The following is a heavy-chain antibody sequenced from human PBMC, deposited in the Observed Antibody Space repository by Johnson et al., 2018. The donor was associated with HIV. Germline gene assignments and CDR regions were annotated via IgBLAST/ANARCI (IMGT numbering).Heavy chain of an antibody. J-gene: IGHJ3*02. CDR2: INHDGSEK. CDR3: ARGVGATLPDAFDI. D-gene: IGHD1-26*01. Sequence: EQLVESGGGLVQPGGSRRLSCATSGFMFSTYWMSWVRQAPGKGLEWVANINHDGSEKYYVYSVKGRFTISRDNAKNSLYLQMNSLRAEDTALYYCARGVGATLPDAFDIWGQGTMVTVSS. V-gene: IGHV3-7*05. CDR1: GFMFSTYW.